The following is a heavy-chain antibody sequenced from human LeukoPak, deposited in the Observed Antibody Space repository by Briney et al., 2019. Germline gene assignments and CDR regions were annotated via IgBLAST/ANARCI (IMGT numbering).Heavy chain of an antibody. CDR1: GGSISSYY. Sequence: PSETLSLTCTVSGGSISSYYWSWIRQPAGKGLEWIGRIYTSGSTNYNPSLKSRVTISVDTSKNQFSLKLSSVTAADTAVYYCARVLGRYCSSTSCYRRNWFDPWGQGTLVTVSS. J-gene: IGHJ5*02. CDR2: IYTSGST. CDR3: ARVLGRYCSSTSCYRRNWFDP. V-gene: IGHV4-4*07. D-gene: IGHD2-2*02.